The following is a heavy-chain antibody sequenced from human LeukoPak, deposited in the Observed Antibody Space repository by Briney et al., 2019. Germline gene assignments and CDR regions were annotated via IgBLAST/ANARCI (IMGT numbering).Heavy chain of an antibody. V-gene: IGHV1-2*02. CDR1: GYTFTGYY. CDR2: INPNSGGT. CDR3: ARGSGYDFWSGYYSGDWFDP. Sequence: GASVKVSCKASGYTFTGYYMHWVRQAPGQGLEWMGWINPNSGGTNYAQKFQGRVTMTRDTSISTAYMELSRLRSDDTAVYYCARGSGYDFWSGYYSGDWFDPWGQGTLVTVSS. J-gene: IGHJ5*02. D-gene: IGHD3-3*01.